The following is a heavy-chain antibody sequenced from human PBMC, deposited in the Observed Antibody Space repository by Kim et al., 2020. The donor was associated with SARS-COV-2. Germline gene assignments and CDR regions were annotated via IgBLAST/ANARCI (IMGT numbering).Heavy chain of an antibody. Sequence: SETLSLTCAVYGGSFSGYYWSWIRQPPGKGLEWIGEINHSGSTNYNPSLKSRVTISVDTSKNQFSLKLSSVTAADTAVYYCASSPHGVVVVKGGYYFDY. CDR2: INHSGST. D-gene: IGHD3-22*01. CDR3: ASSPHGVVVVKGGYYFDY. V-gene: IGHV4-34*01. J-gene: IGHJ4*01. CDR1: GGSFSGYY.